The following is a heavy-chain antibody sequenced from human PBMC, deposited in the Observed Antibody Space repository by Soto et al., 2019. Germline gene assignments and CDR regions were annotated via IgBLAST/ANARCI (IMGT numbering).Heavy chain of an antibody. D-gene: IGHD2-21*01. J-gene: IGHJ6*02. V-gene: IGHV3-21*01. CDR2: ISASGSYT. Sequence: EVILVESGGGLVKPGGSLRLSCANSGFVFSSYSMNWVRQAPGKGLEWVSSISASGSYTFHADSVKGRFTISRDNANNLLYLQMSSLRADDTAVYYCAREVMEVTNGMDVWGQGPRVTVSS. CDR3: AREVMEVTNGMDV. CDR1: GFVFSSYS.